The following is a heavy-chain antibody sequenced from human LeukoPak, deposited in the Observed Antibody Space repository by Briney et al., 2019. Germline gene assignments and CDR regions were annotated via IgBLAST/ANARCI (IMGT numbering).Heavy chain of an antibody. CDR2: IYYIRMT. V-gene: IGHV4-59*02. Sequence: SETLTLTCTVSGGSVSSYYWRWIRQPPGKGLEYIGYIYYIRMTKYNASLKSRVAISVATSKIQFSLEVSSVTDSDAAIYYCSRESFQAFDIWGQGTLVTVSS. J-gene: IGHJ3*02. D-gene: IGHD1-26*01. CDR1: GGSVSSYY. CDR3: SRESFQAFDI.